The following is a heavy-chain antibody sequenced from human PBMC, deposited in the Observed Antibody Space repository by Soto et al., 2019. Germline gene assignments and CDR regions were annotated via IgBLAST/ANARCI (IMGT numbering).Heavy chain of an antibody. CDR1: GGSISSYY. D-gene: IGHD3-10*01. V-gene: IGHV4-59*01. Sequence: QVQLQESGPGLVKPSETLSLTCTVYGGSISSYYWSWIRQPPGKGLEWIGYISYSGSTNYTPSLKGRVTISVDTSKTQYSLNLSSVTAADTAGYYCAGRYGSAFDFWGQGTMVTVSS. CDR2: ISYSGST. CDR3: AGRYGSAFDF. J-gene: IGHJ3*01.